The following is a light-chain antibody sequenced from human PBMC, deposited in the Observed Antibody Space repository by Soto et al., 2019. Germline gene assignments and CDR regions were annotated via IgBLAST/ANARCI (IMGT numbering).Light chain of an antibody. V-gene: IGKV3-20*01. CDR1: QGLNSYY. J-gene: IGKJ4*01. CDR2: GAS. CDR3: QQYSTSPLT. Sequence: EIVLTQSPDTLSLSPGERATLSCRASQGLNSYYLAWYQQKPGQAPRLLIYGASNRATGIPDRFSGSGSGTDFTLTIARLEPEDFAVYFCQQYSTSPLTLGGGTEVEIK.